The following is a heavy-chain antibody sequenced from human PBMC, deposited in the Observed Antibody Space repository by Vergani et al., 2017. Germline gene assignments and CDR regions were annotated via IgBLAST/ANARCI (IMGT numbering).Heavy chain of an antibody. CDR2: ISSSSSTI. V-gene: IGHV3-48*02. J-gene: IGHJ6*03. D-gene: IGHD3-10*01. CDR1: GFTFSSYS. Sequence: EVQLVESGGGLVQPGGSLRLSCAASGFTFSSYSMNWVRQAPGKGLEWVSYISSSSSTIYYADSVKGRFTISRDNAKNSLYLQMNSLGDEDTAVYYCARDGSGSYQYYYYYYMDVWGKGP. CDR3: ARDGSGSYQYYYYYYMDV.